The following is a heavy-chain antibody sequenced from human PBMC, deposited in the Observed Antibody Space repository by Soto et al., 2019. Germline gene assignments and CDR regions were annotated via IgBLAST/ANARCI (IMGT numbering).Heavy chain of an antibody. D-gene: IGHD3-22*01. CDR1: GGSISSGDYY. V-gene: IGHV4-30-4*01. Sequence: QVQLQESGPGLVKPSQTLSLTCTVSGGSISSGDYYWSWIRQPPGKGLGWIGYLYYSGGTYYNPSLKSRVTISVDTSKNQFSLKLSSVTAADTAVYYCASAPPYYDSGYFDYWGQGTLVTVSS. CDR2: LYYSGGT. CDR3: ASAPPYYDSGYFDY. J-gene: IGHJ4*02.